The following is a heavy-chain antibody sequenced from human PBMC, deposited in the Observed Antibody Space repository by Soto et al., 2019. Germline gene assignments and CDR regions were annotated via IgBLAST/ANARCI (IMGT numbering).Heavy chain of an antibody. Sequence: PGGSLRLSCAASGFTFSSYGMHWVRQAPGKGLEWVSGLYGSGGGITYADSVKGRFTISRDNSNNMLYLQMHSLRVEDTAVYYCAKDRQPDGLWPFDHWGQGTLVTVSS. J-gene: IGHJ4*02. CDR1: GFTFSSYG. V-gene: IGHV3-23*01. CDR2: LYGSGGGI. D-gene: IGHD2-8*01. CDR3: AKDRQPDGLWPFDH.